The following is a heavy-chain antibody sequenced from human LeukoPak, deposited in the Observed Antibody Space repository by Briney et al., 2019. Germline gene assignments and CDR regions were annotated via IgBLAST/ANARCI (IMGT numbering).Heavy chain of an antibody. CDR3: AKGTESYYYFYYMDV. Sequence: ASVKVSCKTSGYGFTGYYIQWVRQAPGQGLEWMGWINPNSGGTNYAQKLGRVTMTRDTSISTAYMDLIRLTSDDTAVYYCAKGTESYYYFYYMDVWGKGTTVTVSS. J-gene: IGHJ6*03. D-gene: IGHD3/OR15-3a*01. CDR1: GYGFTGYY. CDR2: INPNSGGT. V-gene: IGHV1-2*02.